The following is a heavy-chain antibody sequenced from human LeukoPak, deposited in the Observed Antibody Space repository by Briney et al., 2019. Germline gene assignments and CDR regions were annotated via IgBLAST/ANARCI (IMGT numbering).Heavy chain of an antibody. D-gene: IGHD3-22*01. CDR3: ARSTWLLDK. CDR1: GDSIGGTNW. CDR2: IYHSGTT. V-gene: IGHV4-4*02. J-gene: IGHJ4*02. Sequence: SGTLSLTCAVSGDSIGGTNWWNWVRQPPGKGLEWIGEIYHSGTTNYNPSLKSRVTISVDKSKSQFSLNLISVTAADTAVYYCARSTWLLDKWGQGTLVTVSS.